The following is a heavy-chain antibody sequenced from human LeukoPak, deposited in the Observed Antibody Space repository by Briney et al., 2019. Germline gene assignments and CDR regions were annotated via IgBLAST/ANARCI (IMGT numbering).Heavy chain of an antibody. Sequence: SETLSLTCTVSGGSISSYYWSWIRQPPGRGLEWIGYIYYSGSTNYNPSLKSRVTMSVDTSKNQFSLKLSSVTAADTAVYYCARVPGYYYYMDVWGNGTTVPIS. CDR2: IYYSGST. CDR1: GGSISSYY. CDR3: ARVPGYYYYMDV. V-gene: IGHV4-59*01. J-gene: IGHJ6*03.